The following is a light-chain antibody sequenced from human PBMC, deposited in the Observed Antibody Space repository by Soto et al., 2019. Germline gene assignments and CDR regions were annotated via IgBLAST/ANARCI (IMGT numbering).Light chain of an antibody. CDR3: QQYDNLPIT. V-gene: IGKV1-33*01. J-gene: IGKJ5*01. CDR1: QDITNY. Sequence: DIQMTQSPSSLSASVGDRVTITCQASQDITNYLNWNQQKPGKAPKLLIYDASNLETGVPSRFSGSGSGTDFTFTISTLQPEDIAVYYCQQYDNLPITFGQGTRLEV. CDR2: DAS.